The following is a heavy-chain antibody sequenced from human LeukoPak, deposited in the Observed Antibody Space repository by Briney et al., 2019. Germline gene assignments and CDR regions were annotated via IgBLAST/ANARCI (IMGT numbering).Heavy chain of an antibody. V-gene: IGHV3-9*01. CDR2: ISANSAST. CDR3: AKDIWRGGSLAYMDV. Sequence: GGSLRLSCAASGFSFDEFAMHWVRHAPGRGLEWVSGISANSASTGYADSVKGRFTMSRDNAENSVYLQMSSLRTEDTALYFCAKDIWRGGSLAYMDVWGKGTSVTVS. CDR1: GFSFDEFA. J-gene: IGHJ6*03. D-gene: IGHD3-16*01.